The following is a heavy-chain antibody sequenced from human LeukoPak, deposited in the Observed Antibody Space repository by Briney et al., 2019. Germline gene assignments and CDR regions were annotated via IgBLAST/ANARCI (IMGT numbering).Heavy chain of an antibody. J-gene: IGHJ3*02. CDR2: IYYSGST. Sequence: SETLSLTCTVSGDSISGGDYYWTWIRQHPGKGPEWIGYIYYSGSTYYNPSLESRVTISIDTFKNQFSLNLSSMTAAGTAVYYCATVPRNMITFGNGAAFDIWGQGTMVSVSS. CDR1: GDSISGGDYY. CDR3: ATVPRNMITFGNGAAFDI. V-gene: IGHV4-31*03. D-gene: IGHD3-16*01.